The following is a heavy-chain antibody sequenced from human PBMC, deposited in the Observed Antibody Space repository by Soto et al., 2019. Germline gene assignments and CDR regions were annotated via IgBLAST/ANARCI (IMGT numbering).Heavy chain of an antibody. V-gene: IGHV4-34*01. D-gene: IGHD3-3*01. CDR3: ARGRRAIFGVVIIRLDY. CDR2: INHSGST. CDR1: GGSFSGYY. Sequence: SETLSLTCAVYGGSFSGYYWSWIRQPPGKGLEWIGEINHSGSTNYNPSLKSRVTISVDTSKNQFSLKLSSVTAADTAVYYCARGRRAIFGVVIIRLDYWGQGTLVTVSS. J-gene: IGHJ4*02.